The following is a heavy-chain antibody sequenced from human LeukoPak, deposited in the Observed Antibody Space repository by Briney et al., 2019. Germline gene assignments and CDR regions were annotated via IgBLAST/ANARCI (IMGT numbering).Heavy chain of an antibody. CDR1: GFTFSSYS. CDR3: ARVIAAADDAFDI. V-gene: IGHV3-21*01. CDR2: ISGSSNYI. D-gene: IGHD6-13*01. Sequence: GGSLRLSCAASGFTFSSYSMDWVRQAPGKGLEWVSSISGSSNYIYYADSVKGRFTISRDNAKNSLYLQMNSLRAEDTAVYYCARVIAAADDAFDIWGQGTMVTVSS. J-gene: IGHJ3*02.